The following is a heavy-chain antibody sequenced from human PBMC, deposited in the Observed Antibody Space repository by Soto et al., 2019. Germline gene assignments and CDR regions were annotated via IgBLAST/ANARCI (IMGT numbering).Heavy chain of an antibody. V-gene: IGHV3-13*01. J-gene: IGHJ4*02. CDR1: GFTFSSYD. CDR3: ASGGWGSSWYEGGSRIDY. CDR2: IGVAGDT. D-gene: IGHD6-13*01. Sequence: EVQLVESGGGLVQPGGSLRLSCAASGFTFSSYDMHWVRQVAGKGLEWVSAIGVAGDTYYPDSVKGRFTISRENAKNSWYLQMNSLSAEDTAVYYCASGGWGSSWYEGGSRIDYWGQGTLVTVSS.